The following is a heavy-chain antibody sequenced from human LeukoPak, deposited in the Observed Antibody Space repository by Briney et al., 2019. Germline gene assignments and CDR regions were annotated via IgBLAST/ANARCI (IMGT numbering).Heavy chain of an antibody. V-gene: IGHV4-39*07. D-gene: IGHD1-26*01. Sequence: PSETLSLTCNVSGASMSTSNYYWGWVRQSPGKGLEWIGSIYNSGSTYYNPSLKSRVTMSVDTSKNQFYLKLTSVTAADTAVYYCARGLVGATIDYWGQGALVTVSS. CDR1: GASMSTSNYY. J-gene: IGHJ4*02. CDR2: IYNSGST. CDR3: ARGLVGATIDY.